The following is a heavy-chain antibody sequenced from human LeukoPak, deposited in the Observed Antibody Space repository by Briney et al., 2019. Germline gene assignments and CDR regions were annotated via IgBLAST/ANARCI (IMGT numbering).Heavy chain of an antibody. CDR2: IYPGGDT. Sequence: GGSLRLSCAVFGLTVSRNYMSWVRQAPGGGPEWVSIIYPGGDTYYADSVKDIFTISRDTSKNTVYLQINGLTVEDTAIYYCARAVVLGAPDTDYFDFWGQGTLVTVSS. D-gene: IGHD3-16*01. CDR3: ARAVVLGAPDTDYFDF. CDR1: GLTVSRNY. J-gene: IGHJ4*02. V-gene: IGHV3-66*01.